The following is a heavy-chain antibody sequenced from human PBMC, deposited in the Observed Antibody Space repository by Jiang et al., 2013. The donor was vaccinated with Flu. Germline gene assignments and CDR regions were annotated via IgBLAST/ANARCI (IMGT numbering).Heavy chain of an antibody. Sequence: GLVKPSETLSLTCTVSGYSISSGYYWGWIRQPPGKGLEWIGSIYHSGSTYYNPSLKSRVTISVDTSKNQFSLKLSSVTAADTAVYYCARGPFYYASDLQGPFDYWGQGTLVAVSS. CDR2: IYHSGST. V-gene: IGHV4-38-2*02. CDR3: ARGPFYYASDLQGPFDY. J-gene: IGHJ4*02. CDR1: GYSISSGYY. D-gene: IGHD3-10*01.